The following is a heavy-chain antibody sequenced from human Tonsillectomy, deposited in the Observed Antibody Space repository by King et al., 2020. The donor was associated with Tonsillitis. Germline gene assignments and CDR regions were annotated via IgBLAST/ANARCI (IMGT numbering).Heavy chain of an antibody. CDR1: GDSSKYY. D-gene: IGHD6-13*01. CDR2: IYYSGTT. Sequence: QLQESGPGLVKPSETLSLTCSVSGDSSKYYWSWIRQPPGKGLEWLGYIYYSGTTNYNPSLKSRVTISVDASRNQFSLSLRSVTAADTAVYYCARTAAAGTWGGDYYYGMDVWGQGTTVTVSS. V-gene: IGHV4-59*08. CDR3: ARTAAAGTWGGDYYYGMDV. J-gene: IGHJ6*02.